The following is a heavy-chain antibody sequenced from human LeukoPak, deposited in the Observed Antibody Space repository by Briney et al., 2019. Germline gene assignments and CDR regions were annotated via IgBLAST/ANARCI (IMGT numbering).Heavy chain of an antibody. CDR3: ARYYLTSYYYGMDV. D-gene: IGHD3-10*01. Sequence: PSETLSLTCAVYGGSFSGYYWSWIRQPPGKGLEWIGEINHSGSTNYNPSLKSRVTISIDTSKNQFSLKLSSVTAADTAVYYCARYYLTSYYYGMDVWGQGTTVTVSS. CDR2: INHSGST. V-gene: IGHV4-34*01. J-gene: IGHJ6*02. CDR1: GGSFSGYY.